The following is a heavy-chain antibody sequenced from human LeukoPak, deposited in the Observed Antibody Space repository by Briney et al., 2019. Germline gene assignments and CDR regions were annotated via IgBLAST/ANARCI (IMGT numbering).Heavy chain of an antibody. CDR3: AKRGPGYDKSTYPPHYFDY. CDR1: GFTFSTYA. Sequence: GGSLRLSCAASGFTFSTYAMSWVRQAPGKGLEWVSGISVSGGWTDYADSVKGRFTISRDNSKNTLYLQMNSLRAEDTAVYYCAKRGPGYDKSTYPPHYFDYWGQGTLVTVSS. V-gene: IGHV3-23*01. J-gene: IGHJ4*02. D-gene: IGHD3-22*01. CDR2: ISVSGGWT.